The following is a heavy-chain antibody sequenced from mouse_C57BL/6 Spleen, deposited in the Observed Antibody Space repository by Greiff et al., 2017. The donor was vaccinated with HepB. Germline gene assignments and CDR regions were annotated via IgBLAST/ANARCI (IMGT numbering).Heavy chain of an antibody. J-gene: IGHJ4*01. V-gene: IGHV1-64*01. CDR3: ARGAYGSSLYYAMDY. D-gene: IGHD1-1*01. Sequence: VQLQQPGAELVKPGASVKLSCKASGYTFTSYWMHWVKQRPGQGLEWIGMIHPNSGSTNYNEKFKSKATLTVDKSSSTAYMQLSSLTSEDSAVYYCARGAYGSSLYYAMDYWGQGTSVTVSS. CDR2: IHPNSGST. CDR1: GYTFTSYW.